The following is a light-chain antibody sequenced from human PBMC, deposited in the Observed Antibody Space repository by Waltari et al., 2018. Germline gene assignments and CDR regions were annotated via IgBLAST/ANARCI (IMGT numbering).Light chain of an antibody. CDR2: DVS. CDR3: SSYTSRSTWV. J-gene: IGLJ2*01. CDR1: SSDVGGYNY. V-gene: IGLV2-14*03. Sequence: QSALTQPASVSGSPGQSITISCTGTSSDVGGYNYVSRYQQNPGKAPKLIIYDVSNRPSGVSNRFAGSKSGNTASLTISGLQAEAEADYYCSSYTSRSTWVFGGGTKLTVL.